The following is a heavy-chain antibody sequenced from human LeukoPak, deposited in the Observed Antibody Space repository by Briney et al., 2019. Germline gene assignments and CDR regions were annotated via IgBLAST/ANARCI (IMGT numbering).Heavy chain of an antibody. V-gene: IGHV4-61*02. CDR3: ARETVVGATKYYFDY. Sequence: PSETLSLTCTVSGGSISSGSYYWRWIRQPAGKGLEWIGRIYTSGSTNYNPSLKSRVTISVDTSKNQFSLKLSSVTAADTAVYYCARETVVGATKYYFDYWGQGTLVTVSS. D-gene: IGHD1-26*01. J-gene: IGHJ4*02. CDR2: IYTSGST. CDR1: GGSISSGSYY.